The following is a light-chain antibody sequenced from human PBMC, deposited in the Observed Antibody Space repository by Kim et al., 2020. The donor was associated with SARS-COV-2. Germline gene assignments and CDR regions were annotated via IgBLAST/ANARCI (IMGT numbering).Light chain of an antibody. CDR2: DVT. Sequence: QSALTQPASVSGSPGQSITIPCSGTNSDVGGYNYVSWYQQHPGKAHKLMIYDVTNRPSGVSNRFSGSKSGNTASLTISGLQTEDEADYYCSSYTTSSTLVVFGGGTQLTVL. CDR1: NSDVGGYNY. CDR3: SSYTTSSTLVV. V-gene: IGLV2-14*03. J-gene: IGLJ2*01.